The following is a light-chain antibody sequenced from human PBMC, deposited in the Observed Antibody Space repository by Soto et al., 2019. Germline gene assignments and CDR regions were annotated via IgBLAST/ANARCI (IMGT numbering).Light chain of an antibody. V-gene: IGKV1-9*01. CDR1: QDISTS. J-gene: IGKJ2*03. CDR2: PAS. CDR3: QHLHTYPFS. Sequence: DIQLTQSPSFLSASVGDRVTVSCRASQDISTSLAWFQQKAGKVPQLLVYPASTLQDGVPSRFSGSGSGTYFTLTINNLQAEDFATYYCQHLHTYPFSFGQGTKVDIK.